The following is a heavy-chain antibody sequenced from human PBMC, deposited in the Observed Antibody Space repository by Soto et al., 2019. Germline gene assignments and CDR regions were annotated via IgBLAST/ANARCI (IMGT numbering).Heavy chain of an antibody. CDR2: IISDGTST. D-gene: IGHD2-2*01. Sequence: EVQLVESGGGLVQPGGSLRLSCAASGFTFSNYWMHWVRQAPGKGLVWVSRIISDGTSTTYADSVRGRFTISRDNAKNTRYLQMNSLGAEETAVYYCARGLRYCSTRCYNYGMDVWGQGTTVTVSS. J-gene: IGHJ6*02. CDR3: ARGLRYCSTRCYNYGMDV. V-gene: IGHV3-74*01. CDR1: GFTFSNYW.